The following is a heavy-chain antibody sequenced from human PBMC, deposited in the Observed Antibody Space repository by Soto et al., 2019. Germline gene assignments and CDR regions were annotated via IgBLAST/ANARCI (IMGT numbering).Heavy chain of an antibody. V-gene: IGHV3-74*03. Sequence: VGSLRLSCAASGFMFSGFWMHWVRQVPGKGLVWVSRINSDESVKAYASSVKGRFTIARDNAKQMLYLQMNSLRTEDTAVYYCARVPHQQAIAPFYAIWGQGTLVTVSS. CDR3: ARVPHQQAIAPFYAI. D-gene: IGHD2-2*01. J-gene: IGHJ1*01. CDR2: INSDESVK. CDR1: GFMFSGFW.